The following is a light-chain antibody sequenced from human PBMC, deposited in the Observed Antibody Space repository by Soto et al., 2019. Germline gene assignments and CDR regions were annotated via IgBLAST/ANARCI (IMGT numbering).Light chain of an antibody. CDR1: SSDVGGYNY. CDR2: DVS. V-gene: IGLV2-11*01. J-gene: IGLJ1*01. CDR3: CSFAGSATLYV. Sequence: QSLLTQPRSVSWSPGQSVTISCTGTSSDVGGYNYVSWYQQHPGKAPKLIIYDVSERPSGVPDRFSGSKSGNTASLTISGLQAEDEADYFCCSFAGSATLYVFGIGTKVTVL.